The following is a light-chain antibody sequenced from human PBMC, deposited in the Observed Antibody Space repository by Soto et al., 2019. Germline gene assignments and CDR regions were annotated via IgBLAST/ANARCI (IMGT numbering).Light chain of an antibody. V-gene: IGKV3-15*01. Sequence: ETVMTQSPATLSVSLGERATLSCRAGQSVNSYLAWYQQKPGQAPRLLIRGASARATGIPARFSGSGSGTEFTLTISSLQSEDFAVYYCQQYNQWPLTFGGGTKVEI. CDR3: QQYNQWPLT. CDR2: GAS. CDR1: QSVNSY. J-gene: IGKJ4*01.